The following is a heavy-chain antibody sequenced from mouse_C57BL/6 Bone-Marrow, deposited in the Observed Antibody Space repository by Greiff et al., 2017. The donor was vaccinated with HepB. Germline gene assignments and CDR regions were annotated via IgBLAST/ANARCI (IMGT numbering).Heavy chain of an antibody. CDR2: IYPGSGST. D-gene: IGHD1-1*02. CDR3: ARRDYGGGYYYAMDY. J-gene: IGHJ4*01. CDR1: GYTFTSYW. V-gene: IGHV1-55*01. Sequence: QVQLQQPGAELVKPGASVTMSCKASGYTFTSYWITWVKQRPGQGLEWIGDIYPGSGSTNYNEKFKSKATLTVDTSSSTAYMQLSSLTSEDSAVYYCARRDYGGGYYYAMDYWGQGTSVTVSS.